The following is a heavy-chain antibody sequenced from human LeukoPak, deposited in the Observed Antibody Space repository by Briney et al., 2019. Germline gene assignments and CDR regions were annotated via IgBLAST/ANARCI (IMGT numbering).Heavy chain of an antibody. V-gene: IGHV4-59*03. CDR1: RDSISDYY. Sequence: SETLSLTCTVSRDSISDYYWSWIRQPPGKGLEWIGYISYSGSTNYNPSLKTRVTMSIDTSKNQFSLKLSSVTAADTAVYYCAEGYNPYYFDYWGQGALATVSS. J-gene: IGHJ4*02. CDR3: AEGYNPYYFDY. D-gene: IGHD1-14*01. CDR2: ISYSGST.